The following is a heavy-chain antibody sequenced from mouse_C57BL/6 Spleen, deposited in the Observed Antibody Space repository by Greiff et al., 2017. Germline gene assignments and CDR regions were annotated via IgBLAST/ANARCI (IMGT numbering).Heavy chain of an antibody. CDR3: ARDLGTTVVDWYFDV. CDR1: GFTFSSYA. D-gene: IGHD1-1*01. V-gene: IGHV5-4*01. CDR2: ISDGGSYT. Sequence: EVQLQQSGGGLVKPGGSLKLSCAASGFTFSSYAMSWVRQTPEKRLEWVATISDGGSYTYYPDNVKGRFTISRDNAKNNLYLQMSHLKSEDTAMYYCARDLGTTVVDWYFDVWGTGTTVTVSS. J-gene: IGHJ1*03.